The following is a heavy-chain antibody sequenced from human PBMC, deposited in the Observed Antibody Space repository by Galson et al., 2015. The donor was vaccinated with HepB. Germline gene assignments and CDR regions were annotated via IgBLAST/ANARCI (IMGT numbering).Heavy chain of an antibody. Sequence: SVKVSCKASGYTFTSYAMHWVRQAPGQRLEWMGWINAGNGNTKYSQKFQGRVTITRDTSASTAYMELSSLRSEDTAVYYCARGSPIDFNAFDIWGQGTMVTVSS. CDR1: GYTFTSYA. D-gene: IGHD3-3*01. CDR2: INAGNGNT. CDR3: ARGSPIDFNAFDI. J-gene: IGHJ3*02. V-gene: IGHV1-3*01.